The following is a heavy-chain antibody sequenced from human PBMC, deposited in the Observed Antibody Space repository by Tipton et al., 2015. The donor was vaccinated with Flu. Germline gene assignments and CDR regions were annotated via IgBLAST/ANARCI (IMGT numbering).Heavy chain of an antibody. V-gene: IGHV4-39*02. Sequence: TLSLTCTVSGGSISSSTFYWGWIRQPPGKGLEWIGSVHYSGSTYYNPSLKSRVTISVDTSKNHFSLSLSSVTAADTARYYCARYRGSNARGEGNDAFDIWGQGTMVSVSS. D-gene: IGHD1-26*01. CDR1: GGSISSSTFY. CDR2: VHYSGST. CDR3: ARYRGSNARGEGNDAFDI. J-gene: IGHJ3*02.